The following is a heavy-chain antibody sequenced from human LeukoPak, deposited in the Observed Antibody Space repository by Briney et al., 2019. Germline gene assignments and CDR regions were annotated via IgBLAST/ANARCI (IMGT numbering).Heavy chain of an antibody. D-gene: IGHD3-10*01. CDR1: GYTFTGYY. V-gene: IGHV1-2*06. Sequence: ASVKVSCKASGYTFTGYYMHWVRQAPGQGLEWMGRIDPTSGGTNYAQKFQGRVTMTRDTSISTAYMELSRLRSDDTAVYYCATPTLLWFGELSQRNPPSQPQSGYWGQGTLVTVSS. CDR3: ATPTLLWFGELSQRNPPSQPQSGY. J-gene: IGHJ4*02. CDR2: IDPTSGGT.